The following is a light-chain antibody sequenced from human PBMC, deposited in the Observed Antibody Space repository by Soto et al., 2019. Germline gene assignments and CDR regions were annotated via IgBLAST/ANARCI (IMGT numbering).Light chain of an antibody. CDR2: GAS. Sequence: EIVLTQSPGTLSLSPRERATLSCRASQSVSSSYLAWYQQKPGQAPRLLIYGASSSATGIPDRFSGSGSGTDFTLTISRLEPEDFAVYYCQQYGSSAWTFGQGTKVEIK. J-gene: IGKJ1*01. CDR3: QQYGSSAWT. CDR1: QSVSSSY. V-gene: IGKV3-20*01.